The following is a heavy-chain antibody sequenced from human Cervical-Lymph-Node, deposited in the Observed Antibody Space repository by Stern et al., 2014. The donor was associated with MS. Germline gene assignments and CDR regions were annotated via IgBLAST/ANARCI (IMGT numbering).Heavy chain of an antibody. CDR2: LSADNGDT. D-gene: IGHD3-3*01. CDR1: GYFFTSYG. V-gene: IGHV1-18*01. CDR3: ARDSLIRTFGVEEGMDV. J-gene: IGHJ6*02. Sequence: VQLGESGAEVKKPGASVKVSCKASGYFFTSYGISWVRQAPGQGLEWMGWLSADNGDTNYAQNVQGRVTMTTDTSTNTAYMELSSLRSDDTALYYCARDSLIRTFGVEEGMDVWGQGTTVTVSS.